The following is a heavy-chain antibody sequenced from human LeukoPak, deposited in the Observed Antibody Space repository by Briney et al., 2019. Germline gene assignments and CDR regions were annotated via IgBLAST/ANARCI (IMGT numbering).Heavy chain of an antibody. CDR3: AREGVVVVAATQGYYYGMDV. CDR2: INTDGTNT. D-gene: IGHD2-15*01. Sequence: PGGSLRLSCAASGFSFRSYWMHWVRQAPGKGLVWVSRINTDGTNTGYADSVKGRFTISRDNAKNSLYLQMNSLRAEDTAVYYCAREGVVVVAATQGYYYGMDVWGQGTTVTVSS. V-gene: IGHV3-74*01. CDR1: GFSFRSYW. J-gene: IGHJ6*02.